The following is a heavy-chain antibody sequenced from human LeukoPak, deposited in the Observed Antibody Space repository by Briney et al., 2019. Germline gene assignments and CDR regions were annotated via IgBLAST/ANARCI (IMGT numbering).Heavy chain of an antibody. CDR3: ARGVPAAGSIRFDP. Sequence: SETLSLTCAVSGGSITSGNWWSWVRQPPGKRLEWIGEIYHSGSTNYNPSLKSRVTISVDKSKNQFSLILNSVTAADTAVYYCARGVPAAGSIRFDPWGQGTLVTVSS. V-gene: IGHV4-4*02. CDR1: GGSITSGNW. J-gene: IGHJ5*02. CDR2: IYHSGST. D-gene: IGHD6-13*01.